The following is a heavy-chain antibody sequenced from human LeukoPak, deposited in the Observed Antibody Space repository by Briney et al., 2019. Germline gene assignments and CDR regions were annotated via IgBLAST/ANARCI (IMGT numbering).Heavy chain of an antibody. CDR3: ATDQTGATDAFDI. V-gene: IGHV1-24*01. CDR2: FDPEDGET. CDR1: GYTLTELS. J-gene: IGHJ3*02. Sequence: GASVKVSCKVSGYTLTELSMHWVRQAPGKGLEWMGGFDPEDGETIYAQKFQGRVTMTEDTSTDTAYMELSSLRTEDTAVYYCATDQTGATDAFDIWGQGTMVTVSS. D-gene: IGHD1-26*01.